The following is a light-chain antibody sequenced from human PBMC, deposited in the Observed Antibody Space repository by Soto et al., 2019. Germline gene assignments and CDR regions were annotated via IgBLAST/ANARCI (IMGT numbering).Light chain of an antibody. CDR1: QSVSSSY. CDR2: GAS. Sequence: TPSPSPLSASVGDRVPITCRASQSVSSSYLAWYQQKPGQAPRLLIYGASSRATGIPDRFSGSGSGTVFTLTINILEPDDFAVYYCHQYGNSPQTVGQGTKVDIK. J-gene: IGKJ1*01. V-gene: IGKV3-20*01. CDR3: HQYGNSPQT.